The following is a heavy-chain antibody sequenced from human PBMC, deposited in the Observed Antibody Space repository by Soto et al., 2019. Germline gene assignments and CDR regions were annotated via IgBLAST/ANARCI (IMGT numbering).Heavy chain of an antibody. CDR2: INPRDSDT. D-gene: IGHD5-18*01. J-gene: IGHJ4*02. V-gene: IGHV5-51*01. Sequence: EVQLVQSGAEVKQPGESLKISCQGSGYTFTNYWIGWVRQMPGKGLEWMGVINPRDSDTRYSPSFRGQVTISVDKSINSAYLPWSSLQASETAMYYCARPSGYSYGCEDWGQGTLVTVSS. CDR3: ARPSGYSYGCED. CDR1: GYTFTNYW.